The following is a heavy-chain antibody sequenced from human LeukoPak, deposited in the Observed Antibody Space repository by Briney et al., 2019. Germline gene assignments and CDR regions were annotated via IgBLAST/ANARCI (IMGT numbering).Heavy chain of an antibody. CDR3: ARVRLVRRPYFDY. V-gene: IGHV4-39*07. Sequence: PSETLSLTCTVPGGSISSSSYYWSWIRQPPGKGLEWIGEINRSGSTNYNPSLKSRVTISVDTSKNQFSLKLSSVTAADTAVYYCARVRLVRRPYFDYWGQGTLVTVSS. J-gene: IGHJ4*02. D-gene: IGHD6-19*01. CDR2: INRSGST. CDR1: GGSISSSSYY.